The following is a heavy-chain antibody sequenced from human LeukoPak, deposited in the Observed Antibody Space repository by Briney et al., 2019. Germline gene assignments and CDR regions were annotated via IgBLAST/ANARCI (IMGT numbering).Heavy chain of an antibody. CDR1: GGSISSGGYY. D-gene: IGHD3-22*01. J-gene: IGHJ3*02. CDR2: IYYSGST. Sequence: SQTLSLTCTVSGGSISSGGYYWSWIRQHPGKGLEWIGYIYYSGSTYYNPSLKSRVTISVGTSKNQFSLKLSSVTAADTAVYYCARGTPYYYDSSGYQDAFDIWGQGTMVTVSS. CDR3: ARGTPYYYDSSGYQDAFDI. V-gene: IGHV4-31*03.